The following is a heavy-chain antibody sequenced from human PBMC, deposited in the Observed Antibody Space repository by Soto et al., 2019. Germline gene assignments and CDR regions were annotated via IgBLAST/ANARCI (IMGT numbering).Heavy chain of an antibody. J-gene: IGHJ4*02. CDR2: IGSSGSSI. CDR3: ARDLEGYDNYGPQCFDY. CDR1: GFTFSSYE. D-gene: IGHD5-18*01. V-gene: IGHV3-48*03. Sequence: EVQLVESGGGLVQPGGSLRLSCAASGFTFSSYEMNWVRQAPGKGLEWVSYIGSSGSSIYYADSVKGRFTISRDNAKNSLYLQMNSLRAEDTAVYYCARDLEGYDNYGPQCFDYWGQGTLVTVSS.